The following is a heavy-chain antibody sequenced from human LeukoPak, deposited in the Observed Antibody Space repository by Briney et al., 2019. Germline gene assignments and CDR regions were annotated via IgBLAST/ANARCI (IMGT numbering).Heavy chain of an antibody. CDR3: ARGGSVPATRSFDY. V-gene: IGHV3-48*03. CDR1: GFTFSSYE. J-gene: IGHJ4*02. Sequence: GGSLRLSCAASGFTFSSYEMNWVRQGPGKGLEWVSYISSSGSSKYYADSVKGRFTISRDNSKNTVYLQMNSLRVEDTAVYYCARGGSVPATRSFDYWGQGTLVTVSS. D-gene: IGHD6-19*01. CDR2: ISSSGSSK.